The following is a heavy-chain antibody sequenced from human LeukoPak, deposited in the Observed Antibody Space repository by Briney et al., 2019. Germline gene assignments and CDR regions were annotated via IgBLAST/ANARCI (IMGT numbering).Heavy chain of an antibody. J-gene: IGHJ3*02. Sequence: PSETLSLTCTVSGGSISSYYWNWMRQPPGKGLEWIGYLYNSGSTNYNPSLKSRLTMSLDMSKNQLSLKLTSVTAADTAVYYCARGVTSTLDAFDIWGQGTTVTVSS. V-gene: IGHV4-59*01. D-gene: IGHD1-26*01. CDR3: ARGVTSTLDAFDI. CDR1: GGSISSYY. CDR2: LYNSGST.